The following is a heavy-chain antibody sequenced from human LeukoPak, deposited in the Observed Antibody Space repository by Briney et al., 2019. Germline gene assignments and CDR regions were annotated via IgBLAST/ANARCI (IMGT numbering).Heavy chain of an antibody. J-gene: IGHJ4*02. CDR3: AKVPPPDYEEPNDY. D-gene: IGHD4-17*01. Sequence: GGSLRLSCAASGFIFSSYGMHWVRQAPGKGLEWVAVIWYDGSNKYYADSVKGRFTIPRDNSKNTLYLQMNSLRAEDTAVYYCAKVPPPDYEEPNDYWGQGTLVTVSS. CDR2: IWYDGSNK. V-gene: IGHV3-30*02. CDR1: GFIFSSYG.